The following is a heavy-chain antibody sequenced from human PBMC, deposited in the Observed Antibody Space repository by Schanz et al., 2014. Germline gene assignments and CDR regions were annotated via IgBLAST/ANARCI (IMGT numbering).Heavy chain of an antibody. CDR1: GYNFTTYT. J-gene: IGHJ4*02. V-gene: IGHV7-4-1*02. D-gene: IGHD7-27*01. CDR2: INTNTGNP. Sequence: QVQLVQSGSELTRSGASVKVSCKASGYNFTTYTMNWVRQAPGQGLEWMGWINTNTGNPTYAQGFTGRFVFSLDTSVSTAYLQISFLKADDTAVFFCARGEANWGQYWGQGTLVTVSS. CDR3: ARGEANWGQY.